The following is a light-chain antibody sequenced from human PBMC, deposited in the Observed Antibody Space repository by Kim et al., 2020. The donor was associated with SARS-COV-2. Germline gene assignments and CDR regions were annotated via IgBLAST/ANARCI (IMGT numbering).Light chain of an antibody. V-gene: IGKV1-5*03. J-gene: IGKJ1*01. CDR3: QQYDIYPWT. CDR1: QSISNW. CDR2: KTS. Sequence: DIQMTQSPSTLSASVGDRVTITCRASQSISNWLAWYQQRPGKAPKLLMYKTSNLETGVPSTFSGSGSGTEFTLTISSLQPDDSATYYCQQYDIYPWTFGQGTKVDIK.